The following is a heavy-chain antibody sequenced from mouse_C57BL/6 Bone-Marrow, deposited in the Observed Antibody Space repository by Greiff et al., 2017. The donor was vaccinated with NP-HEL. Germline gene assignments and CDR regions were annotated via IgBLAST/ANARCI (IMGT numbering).Heavy chain of an antibody. D-gene: IGHD2-4*01. V-gene: IGHV5-6*01. CDR2: ISSGGSYP. Sequence: EVKVVESGGDLVKPGGSLKLSCAASGFTFSSYGMSWVRQTPDKRLEWVATISSGGSYPYFPDSVKGRFTISRDNAKNTLYLQMSSLKSEDTAMYYCASPPLYYDYDAYWYFDVWGTGTTVTVSS. CDR3: ASPPLYYDYDAYWYFDV. J-gene: IGHJ1*03. CDR1: GFTFSSYG.